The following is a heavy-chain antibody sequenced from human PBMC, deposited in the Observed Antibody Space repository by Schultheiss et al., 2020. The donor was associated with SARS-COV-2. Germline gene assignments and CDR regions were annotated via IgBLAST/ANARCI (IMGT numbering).Heavy chain of an antibody. Sequence: SVKVSCKASGGTFSSYAISWVRQAPGQGLEWMGWISAYNGNTNYAQKFQGRVTITADKSTSTAYMELSSLRSEDTAVYYCARAYCSGGSCYVQGYYYYYYGMDVWGQGTTVTVSS. CDR2: ISAYNGNT. V-gene: IGHV1-69*10. D-gene: IGHD2-15*01. CDR1: GGTFSSYA. CDR3: ARAYCSGGSCYVQGYYYYYYGMDV. J-gene: IGHJ6*02.